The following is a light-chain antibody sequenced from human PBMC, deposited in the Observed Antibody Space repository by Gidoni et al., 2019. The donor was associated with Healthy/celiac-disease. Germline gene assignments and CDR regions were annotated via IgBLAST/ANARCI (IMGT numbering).Light chain of an antibody. CDR1: QSVSSN. CDR3: QQYDNWPHT. V-gene: IGKV3-15*01. CDR2: GAS. J-gene: IGKJ2*01. Sequence: EIVLTQSPATLSVSPGERATLSCRASQSVSSNLVWYQQKPGQAPRLLIYGASTRATGIPARFSGSGSGTEFTLTISSLQSEDFAVYYCQQYDNWPHTFGQGTKLKIK.